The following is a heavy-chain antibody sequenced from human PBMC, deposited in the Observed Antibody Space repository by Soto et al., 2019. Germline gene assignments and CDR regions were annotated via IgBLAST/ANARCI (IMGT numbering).Heavy chain of an antibody. V-gene: IGHV1-3*01. CDR2: INAGNGNT. D-gene: IGHD3-3*01. Sequence: QVQLVQSGAEVKKPGASVKVSCKASGYTFTSYAMHWVRQAPGQRLEWMGWINAGNGNTKYSQKFQGRVTITRDTSASTAYMQLSSLRSEDTAVYYCARDQYDFWSSDRYMDVWGKGTTVTVSS. CDR3: ARDQYDFWSSDRYMDV. CDR1: GYTFTSYA. J-gene: IGHJ6*03.